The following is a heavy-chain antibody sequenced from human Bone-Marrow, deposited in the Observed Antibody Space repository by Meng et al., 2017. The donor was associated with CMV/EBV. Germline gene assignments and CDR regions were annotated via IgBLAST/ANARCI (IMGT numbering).Heavy chain of an antibody. CDR2: VSSSGKNI. D-gene: IGHD5-18*01. CDR3: ARGGLLGGSSYAKYYFDS. J-gene: IGHJ4*02. V-gene: IGHV3-48*04. CDR1: GFTFSSYS. Sequence: GESLKISCAASGFTFSSYSMIWVRQAPGKGLEWVSYVSSSGKNIYYADSVKGRFTISRDNAKNSLFLQMYSLRAEDTAVYYCARGGLLGGSSYAKYYFDSWVQGTLVTVSS.